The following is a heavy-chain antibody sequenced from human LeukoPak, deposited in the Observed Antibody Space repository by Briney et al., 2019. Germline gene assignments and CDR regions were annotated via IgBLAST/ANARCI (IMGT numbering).Heavy chain of an antibody. CDR3: ARAPRGTAIPYYN. Sequence: PGGSLRLSCAASGFTFSSYWMHWVRQAPGKGLVWVSRINSDGSSTSYADSVKGRFTISRDNAKNTLHLQMNSLRAEDTAVYYCARAPRGTAIPYYNWGQGTMVTVSS. CDR1: GFTFSSYW. CDR2: INSDGSST. J-gene: IGHJ3*01. D-gene: IGHD5-18*01. V-gene: IGHV3-74*01.